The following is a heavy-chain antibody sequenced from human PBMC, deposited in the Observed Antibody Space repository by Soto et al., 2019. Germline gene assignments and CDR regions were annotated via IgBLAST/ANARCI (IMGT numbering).Heavy chain of an antibody. Sequence: SETLSLTCTVPDGSISGYYWSWIRQPPGKGLDWIGYIFYSGITNYNPSLKSRVTISVDTSKNQFSLKISSATAPDTAVYYCARAGWSKSWYFAYVGQGSLFTVSS. D-gene: IGHD3-3*01. CDR2: IFYSGIT. J-gene: IGHJ4*02. CDR1: DGSISGYY. CDR3: ARAGWSKSWYFAY. V-gene: IGHV4-59*01.